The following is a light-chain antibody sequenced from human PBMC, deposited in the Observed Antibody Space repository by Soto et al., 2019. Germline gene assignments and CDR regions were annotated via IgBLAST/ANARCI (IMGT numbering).Light chain of an antibody. CDR3: QQYGSSPLT. V-gene: IGKV3-20*01. Sequence: EIVLTQSPGTLSLSPGERATLSCRASQSVSSNYLAWYQQTPGQAPRLLSYDTSNRATGIPDRFSGSGSGTDCTLTISRLEPEDFAVYYCQQYGSSPLTFGGGTKVDIK. CDR2: DTS. CDR1: QSVSSNY. J-gene: IGKJ4*01.